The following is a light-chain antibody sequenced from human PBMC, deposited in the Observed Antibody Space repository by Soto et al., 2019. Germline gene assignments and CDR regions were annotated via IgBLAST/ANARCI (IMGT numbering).Light chain of an antibody. Sequence: DIQLTQSPSFLSASVGDRVTITCRASQGISSYLAWYQQKPGKAPKLLLYAASTLQSGVPSRLSGSGSGTEFTLTISSLQPEDFATYYCQQLNSYLPYTFGQGTKLEIK. J-gene: IGKJ2*01. CDR2: AAS. CDR1: QGISSY. V-gene: IGKV1-9*01. CDR3: QQLNSYLPYT.